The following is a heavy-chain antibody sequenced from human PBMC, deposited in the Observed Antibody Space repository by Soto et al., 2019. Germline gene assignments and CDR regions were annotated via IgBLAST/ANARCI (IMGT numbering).Heavy chain of an antibody. Sequence: QVQLVQSGAEVKKPGSSVKVSCKASGGTFSSYAISWVREAPGQGLEWMGGIIPIFGTANYAQKFQGIVTITADESTSTAYMELSSLRSEDTAVYYCASCRYYYGSGSYYPFDYWGQGTLVTVSS. V-gene: IGHV1-69*01. CDR1: GGTFSSYA. D-gene: IGHD3-10*01. J-gene: IGHJ4*02. CDR3: ASCRYYYGSGSYYPFDY. CDR2: IIPIFGTA.